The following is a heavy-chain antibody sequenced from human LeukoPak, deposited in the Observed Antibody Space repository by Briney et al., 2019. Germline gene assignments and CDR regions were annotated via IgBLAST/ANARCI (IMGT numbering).Heavy chain of an antibody. V-gene: IGHV3-74*01. D-gene: IGHD3-3*01. Sequence: GGSLRLSCAASGFSFRSCWMHWVRQAPGRELVWVSRINGDGSTTNYADSVRGRFTISRDNAKNTLYLQMNSLRADDSAVYFCASPVGGYYPPVEAFDVWGQGTMVTVSS. CDR3: ASPVGGYYPPVEAFDV. CDR2: INGDGSTT. CDR1: GFSFRSCW. J-gene: IGHJ3*01.